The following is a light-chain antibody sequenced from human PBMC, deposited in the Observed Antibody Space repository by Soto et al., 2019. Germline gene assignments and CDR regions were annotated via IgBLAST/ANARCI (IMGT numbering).Light chain of an antibody. Sequence: DIQMTQSPSTLSASVGDRVTITCRASQSISSWLAWYQQKPGKAPKLLIYDASSLESGVPSRFSGSGSGTEVTLTISSLQPEDFATDYCQQDNSYLYTFGQGTKLEIK. CDR3: QQDNSYLYT. CDR1: QSISSW. V-gene: IGKV1-5*01. CDR2: DAS. J-gene: IGKJ2*01.